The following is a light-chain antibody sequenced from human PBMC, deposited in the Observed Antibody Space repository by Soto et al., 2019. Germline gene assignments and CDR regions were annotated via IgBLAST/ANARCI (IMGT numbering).Light chain of an antibody. CDR2: GAS. CDR1: QSVSNNY. CDR3: QQYFEWPPMT. Sequence: EIALTQSPGTLSLSPGERATLSCRASQSVSNNYLAWYQEKPGQAPRLLIYGASTRAAGISDRFRGSGSGTEFTLTISSLRSEDSAIYYCQQYFEWPPMTFGQGTKVDIK. V-gene: IGKV3-20*01. J-gene: IGKJ1*01.